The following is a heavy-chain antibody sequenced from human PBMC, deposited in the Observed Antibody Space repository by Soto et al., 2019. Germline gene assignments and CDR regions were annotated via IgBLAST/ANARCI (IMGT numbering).Heavy chain of an antibody. CDR3: ARDFSERIAAGVYLFDC. CDR2: ISSSSSYI. Sequence: EVQLVESGGGLVKPGGSLRLSCAASGFTFSSYSMNWVRQAPGKGLGWVSAISSSSSYIYYADSVKGRFTISRDNAKNSLNLQMNGLRAEDAAVYYCARDFSERIAAGVYLFDCWGQGTLVTVSS. D-gene: IGHD6-13*01. V-gene: IGHV3-21*01. J-gene: IGHJ4*02. CDR1: GFTFSSYS.